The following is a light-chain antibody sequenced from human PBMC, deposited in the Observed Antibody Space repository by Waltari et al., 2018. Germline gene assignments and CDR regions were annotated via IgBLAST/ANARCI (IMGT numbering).Light chain of an antibody. CDR2: DVS. J-gene: IGLJ1*01. Sequence: CYQQHPGKAPELMIYDVSKRPSGVSNRFSGSKSGNTASLTISGRQAEDEADYYCTSYTSSNTYVFGTGTKVTVL. V-gene: IGLV2-14*04. CDR3: TSYTSSNTYV.